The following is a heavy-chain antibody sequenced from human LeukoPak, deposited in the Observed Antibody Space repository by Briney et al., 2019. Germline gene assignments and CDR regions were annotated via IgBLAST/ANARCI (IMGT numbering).Heavy chain of an antibody. CDR3: ARPSRDGYNFAFDI. V-gene: IGHV4-59*08. D-gene: IGHD5-24*01. CDR1: GGSISSYY. J-gene: IGHJ3*02. CDR2: IYYSGST. Sequence: SETLSLTCTVSGGSISSYYWSWIRQPPGKGLEWIGYIYYSGSTNYNPSLKSRVTISVDTSKNQFSLKLSSVTAADTAVYYCARPSRDGYNFAFDIWGQGTMVTVSS.